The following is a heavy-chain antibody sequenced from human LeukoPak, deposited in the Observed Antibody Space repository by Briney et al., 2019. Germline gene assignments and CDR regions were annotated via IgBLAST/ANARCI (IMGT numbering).Heavy chain of an antibody. CDR3: ARAVAYCSSTSCYRLVDP. CDR1: GGSISSYY. CDR2: IYYSGST. V-gene: IGHV4-59*06. Sequence: SETLSLTCTVSGGSISSYYWSWIRQPPGKGLEWIGYIYYSGSTYYNPSLKSRVTISVDTSKNQFSLKLSSVTAADTAVYYCARAVAYCSSTSCYRLVDPWGQGTLVTVSS. J-gene: IGHJ5*02. D-gene: IGHD2-2*01.